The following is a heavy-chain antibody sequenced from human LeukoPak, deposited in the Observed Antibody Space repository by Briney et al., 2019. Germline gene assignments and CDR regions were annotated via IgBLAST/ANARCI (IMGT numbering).Heavy chain of an antibody. CDR3: ARVGDIVVVVAATPRHFQH. V-gene: IGHV1-2*02. Sequence: GASVKVSCKASGYTFTGSYMHWVRQAPGQGLEWMGWINPNSGGTNYAQKFQGRVTMTRDTSISTAYMELSRLRSDDTAVYYCARVGDIVVVVAATPRHFQHWGQGTLVTVSS. D-gene: IGHD2-15*01. CDR2: INPNSGGT. J-gene: IGHJ1*01. CDR1: GYTFTGSY.